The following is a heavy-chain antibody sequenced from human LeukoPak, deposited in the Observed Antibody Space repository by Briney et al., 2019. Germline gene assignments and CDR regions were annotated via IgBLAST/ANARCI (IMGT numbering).Heavy chain of an antibody. J-gene: IGHJ4*02. V-gene: IGHV3-7*01. CDR3: ARDGDWVGGTIDY. CDR1: GFTFTSHW. D-gene: IGHD1-26*01. Sequence: GGSLRLSCEASGFTFTSHWMSWVRQVPGKGLEWVAKINEDGREKYYVDSVKGRFTISRDNAKNSLSLQMNSLRAEDTAVYYCARDGDWVGGTIDYWGQGTLVTVSS. CDR2: INEDGREK.